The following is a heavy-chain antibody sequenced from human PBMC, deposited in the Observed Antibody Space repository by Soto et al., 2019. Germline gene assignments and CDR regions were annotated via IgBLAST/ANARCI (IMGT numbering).Heavy chain of an antibody. D-gene: IGHD1-26*01. J-gene: IGHJ3*02. CDR2: ISYDGSNK. V-gene: IGHV3-30*18. CDR3: AKGGVGSTSNAFDI. Sequence: GMDWVRQAPAKGLEWVAVISYDGSNKYYADSVKGRFTISRDNSKNTLYLQMNSLRAEDTAVYYCAKGGVGSTSNAFDIWGQGTMVTVSS. CDR1: G.